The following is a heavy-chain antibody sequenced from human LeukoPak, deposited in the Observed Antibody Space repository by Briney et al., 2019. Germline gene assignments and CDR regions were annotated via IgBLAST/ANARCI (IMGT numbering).Heavy chain of an antibody. CDR1: GGTFSNYA. CDR3: ATPRRLVGATTHAFDI. D-gene: IGHD1-26*01. V-gene: IGHV1-69*13. Sequence: GASVKVSCKASGGTFSNYAITWVRQAPGQGLEWMGGIIPIFGTANYAQKFQDRVTITADESTSTVYMELSSLRSEDTAVYYCATPRRLVGATTHAFDIWGQGTMVTVSS. J-gene: IGHJ3*02. CDR2: IIPIFGTA.